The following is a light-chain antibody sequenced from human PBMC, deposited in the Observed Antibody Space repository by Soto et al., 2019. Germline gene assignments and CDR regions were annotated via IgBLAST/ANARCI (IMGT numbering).Light chain of an antibody. Sequence: QSALTQPASVSGSPGQSITISCTGTSSDIGSYNYVSWYQHHPGKVPKFIIYDVTNRPSGVSDRFSGSKSGNTASLTISGLQAEDEADYYCNSYTSASTYVFGTGTKLTVL. J-gene: IGLJ1*01. V-gene: IGLV2-14*03. CDR2: DVT. CDR1: SSDIGSYNY. CDR3: NSYTSASTYV.